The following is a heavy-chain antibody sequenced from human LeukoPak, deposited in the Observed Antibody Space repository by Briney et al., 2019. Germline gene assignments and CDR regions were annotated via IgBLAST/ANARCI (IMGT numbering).Heavy chain of an antibody. CDR3: ASSRTVSWNWFDP. J-gene: IGHJ5*02. Sequence: ASVKVSCKASGYTFTGYYMHWLRQAPGQGLEWMGWINPNSGGTNYAQKFQGRVTMTRDTSISTAYMELSRLRSDDTAVYYCASSRTVSWNWFDPWGQGTLVTVSS. D-gene: IGHD1-1*01. CDR1: GYTFTGYY. V-gene: IGHV1-2*02. CDR2: INPNSGGT.